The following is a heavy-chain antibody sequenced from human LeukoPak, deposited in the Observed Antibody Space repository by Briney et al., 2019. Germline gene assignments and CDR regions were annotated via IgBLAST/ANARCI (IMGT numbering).Heavy chain of an antibody. D-gene: IGHD2/OR15-2a*01. CDR1: GYTFTGYY. Sequence: ASVKVSCKASGYTFTGYYMHWVRQAPGQGLEWMGRINPNSGGTNYAQKFQGRVTITRDTSASTAYMELSSLRSEDTAVYYCATGLIAESDYWGQGTLVTVSS. V-gene: IGHV1-2*06. J-gene: IGHJ4*02. CDR3: ATGLIAESDY. CDR2: INPNSGGT.